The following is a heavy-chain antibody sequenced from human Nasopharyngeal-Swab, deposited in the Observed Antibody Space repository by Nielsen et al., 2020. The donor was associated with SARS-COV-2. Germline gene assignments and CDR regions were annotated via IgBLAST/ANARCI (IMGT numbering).Heavy chain of an antibody. CDR1: GFTFSSYW. Sequence: GESLKISCAASGFTFSSYWMSWVRQAPGKGLEWVANIKQGGSEKYYVDSVKGRFTISRDNAKNSLYLQMNSLRAEDTAVYYCAREPGYDSSGYALGYWGQGTLVTVSS. CDR3: AREPGYDSSGYALGY. J-gene: IGHJ4*02. V-gene: IGHV3-7*01. CDR2: IKQGGSEK. D-gene: IGHD3-22*01.